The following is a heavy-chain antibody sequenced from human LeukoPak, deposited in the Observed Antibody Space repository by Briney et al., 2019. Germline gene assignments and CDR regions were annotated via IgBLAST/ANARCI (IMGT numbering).Heavy chain of an antibody. Sequence: GGSLRLSCAASGFTFGSYSMSWVRQAPGKGLEWVSAISGSGGSTYYADSVKGRFTISRDNSKNTLYLQMNSLRAEDTAVYYCAKGTGQWLVVDYWGQGTLVTVSS. CDR1: GFTFGSYS. CDR3: AKGTGQWLVVDY. D-gene: IGHD6-19*01. CDR2: ISGSGGST. J-gene: IGHJ4*02. V-gene: IGHV3-23*01.